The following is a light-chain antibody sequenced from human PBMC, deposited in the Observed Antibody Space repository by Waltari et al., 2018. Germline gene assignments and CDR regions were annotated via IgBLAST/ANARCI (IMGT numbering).Light chain of an antibody. CDR3: CSYAGSITFWV. V-gene: IGLV2-11*01. CDR1: STDVGGYNY. J-gene: IGLJ3*02. Sequence: QSALTQPRSVSGSPGQSVTISCTGPSTDVGGYNYVSWYQHHPGKAPNLIIYDVTKRPSGVPDRFSASKSDNTASLTISGLQAEDEADYYCCSYAGSITFWVFGGGTKLTVL. CDR2: DVT.